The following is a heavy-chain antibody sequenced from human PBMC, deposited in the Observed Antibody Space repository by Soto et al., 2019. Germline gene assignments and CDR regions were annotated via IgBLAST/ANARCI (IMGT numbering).Heavy chain of an antibody. D-gene: IGHD2-15*01. CDR1: GFTLSDYA. V-gene: IGHV3-30-3*01. J-gene: IGHJ5*02. CDR3: ARDGGGLPRVDP. CDR2: ISYDGFNE. Sequence: QVQLVESGGGVVQPGRSLRLSCAASGFTLSDYAMHWVRQAPVKGLEWVAVISYDGFNEYYTDSVKGRFIISRDNFESTLFLQTNSLRSEDTAVYYCARDGGGLPRVDPWGQGTLVTVSS.